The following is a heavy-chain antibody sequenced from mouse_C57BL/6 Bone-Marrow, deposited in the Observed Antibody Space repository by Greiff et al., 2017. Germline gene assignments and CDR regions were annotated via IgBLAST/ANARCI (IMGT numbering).Heavy chain of an antibody. CDR1: GYTFTEYT. D-gene: IGHD1-1*01. V-gene: IGHV1-62-2*01. CDR2: FYPGSGSI. CDR3: ARHEVSFITTVVATDYAMDY. Sequence: QVQLQQSGAELVKPGASVKLSCKASGYTFTEYTIHWVKQRSGQGLEWIGWFYPGSGSIKYNEKFKDKATLTADKSSSTVYMALSRLTSEDSAVYFCARHEVSFITTVVATDYAMDYWGQGTSVTVSS. J-gene: IGHJ4*01.